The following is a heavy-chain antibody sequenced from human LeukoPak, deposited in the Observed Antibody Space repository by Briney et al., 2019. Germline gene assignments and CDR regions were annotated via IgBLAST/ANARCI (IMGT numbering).Heavy chain of an antibody. CDR1: GFTFSSYG. CDR3: ARLSYYYASGSYSSVDV. Sequence: GKSLRLSCAASGFTFSSYGIHWVRQAPGKGLEWVAVIWFDGSNKYYADSVKGRFTISRDNSKNTLYLQMNTLRAEDTAVYYCARLSYYYASGSYSSVDVWGQGTTVTVSS. D-gene: IGHD3-10*01. V-gene: IGHV3-33*01. J-gene: IGHJ6*02. CDR2: IWFDGSNK.